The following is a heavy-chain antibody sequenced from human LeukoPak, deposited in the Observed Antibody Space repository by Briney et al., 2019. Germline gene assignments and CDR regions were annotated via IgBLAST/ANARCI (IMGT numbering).Heavy chain of an antibody. CDR3: ARDAAPDGVILDY. J-gene: IGHJ4*02. V-gene: IGHV3-7*05. Sequence: QPGASLRLSCAASGFTFSSHWMTWVRQAPGKGLEWVANINQDGSEEYYVDCLMGRFSISRDNAKKSLYLQMNSLRADDTAVYYCARDAAPDGVILDYWGQGALVTVSS. CDR1: GFTFSSHW. CDR2: INQDGSEE. D-gene: IGHD2-8*02.